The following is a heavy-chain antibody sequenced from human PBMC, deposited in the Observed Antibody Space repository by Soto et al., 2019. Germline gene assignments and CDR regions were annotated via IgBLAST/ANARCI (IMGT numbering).Heavy chain of an antibody. V-gene: IGHV4-30-4*01. Sequence: SETLSLTCTVSGGSISSGDYYWSWLRQSPGKGLEWIGYNYYSGSTYYNPTLKSPVTISIDTSKNQFSLKLSSVTAADTAVYYCARERVPSYIHHTWFDSWGQGTLVTVSS. D-gene: IGHD3-10*01. CDR1: GGSISSGDYY. CDR2: NYYSGST. J-gene: IGHJ5*01. CDR3: ARERVPSYIHHTWFDS.